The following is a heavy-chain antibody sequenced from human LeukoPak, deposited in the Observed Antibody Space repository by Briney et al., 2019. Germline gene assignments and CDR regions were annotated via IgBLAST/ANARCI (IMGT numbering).Heavy chain of an antibody. V-gene: IGHV3-74*01. CDR1: GFTFSSYW. J-gene: IGHJ4*02. Sequence: GGSLRLSCAASGFTFSSYWMYWVRQAPGKGLMWVSRITSDGSSTSYADSVKGRFTVSRDNAKNTLYLQMNSLRAEDTAVYYCARGSAKGGRGLQWLVQGVNDYWGQGTLVTVSS. CDR2: ITSDGSST. CDR3: ARGSAKGGRGLQWLVQGVNDY. D-gene: IGHD6-19*01.